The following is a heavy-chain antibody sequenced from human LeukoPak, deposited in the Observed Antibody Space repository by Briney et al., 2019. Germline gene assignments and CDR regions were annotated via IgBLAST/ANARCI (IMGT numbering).Heavy chain of an antibody. Sequence: SETLSLTCAVYGGSFSGYYWSWIRQPPGKGLEWIGEINHSGSTNYNPSLKSRVTISVDKSKNQFSLKLSSVTAADTAVYYCASFLESRTYYDFWSGYMGLNYWGQGTLVTVSS. V-gene: IGHV4-34*01. CDR3: ASFLESRTYYDFWSGYMGLNY. CDR1: GGSFSGYY. J-gene: IGHJ4*02. D-gene: IGHD3-3*01. CDR2: INHSGST.